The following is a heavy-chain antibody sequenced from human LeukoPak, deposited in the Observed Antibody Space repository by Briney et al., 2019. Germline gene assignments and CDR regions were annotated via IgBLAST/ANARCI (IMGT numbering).Heavy chain of an antibody. D-gene: IGHD6-19*01. J-gene: IGHJ4*02. V-gene: IGHV1-18*04. CDR3: ARDEISGGWYNH. Sequence: ASVKVSCKASGYTFTSRGFSWVRQAPGQGLDWMGWINADNGNTNYAQKLQGRVTMTTDTSTSTAYMELRSLRSDDTAVYYCARDEISGGWYNHWGQGTLVTVSS. CDR2: INADNGNT. CDR1: GYTFTSRG.